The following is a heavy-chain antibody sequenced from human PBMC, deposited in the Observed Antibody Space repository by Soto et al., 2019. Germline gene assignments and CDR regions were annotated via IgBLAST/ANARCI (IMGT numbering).Heavy chain of an antibody. J-gene: IGHJ4*02. CDR1: GFTFSSYA. CDR3: AKMRDLEWLLSDFDY. CDR2: ISGSGGST. D-gene: IGHD3-3*01. V-gene: IGHV3-23*01. Sequence: EVQLLESGGGLVQPGGSLRLSCAASGFTFSSYAMSWVRQAPGEGLEWVSAISGSGGSTYYADSVRGRFTISRDNSKNTLYLQMNSLRAEDTAVYYCAKMRDLEWLLSDFDYWGQGTLVTVSS.